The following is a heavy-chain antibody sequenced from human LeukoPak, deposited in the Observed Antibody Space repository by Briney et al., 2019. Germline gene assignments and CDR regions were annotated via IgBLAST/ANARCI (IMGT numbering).Heavy chain of an antibody. CDR3: ARHSRGWNNYFDY. CDR1: GGSISSYY. Sequence: KPSETLSVTCPVSGGSISSYYWGGIRQPPGKGLEWIGNIYYSGSTNYNPSLTRRVTISVDTSKNQFSLELSSVTAAYTAVYYCARHSRGWNNYFDYWGQGTLVTVSS. D-gene: IGHD1-1*01. J-gene: IGHJ4*02. CDR2: IYYSGST. V-gene: IGHV4-59*08.